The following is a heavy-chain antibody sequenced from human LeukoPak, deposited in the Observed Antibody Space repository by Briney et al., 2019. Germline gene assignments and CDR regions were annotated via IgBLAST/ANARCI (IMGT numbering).Heavy chain of an antibody. V-gene: IGHV1-2*02. CDR2: INPNSGGT. J-gene: IGHJ4*02. D-gene: IGHD3-16*01. CDR3: ARAQTVMITFGGVIGGYFDY. Sequence: ASVKVSCKASGYTFTGYYMHWVRQAPGQGLEWMGWINPNSGGTNYAQKFQGRVTMTRDTSISTAYMGLSRLRSDDTAVYYCARAQTVMITFGGVIGGYFDYWGQGTLVTVSS. CDR1: GYTFTGYY.